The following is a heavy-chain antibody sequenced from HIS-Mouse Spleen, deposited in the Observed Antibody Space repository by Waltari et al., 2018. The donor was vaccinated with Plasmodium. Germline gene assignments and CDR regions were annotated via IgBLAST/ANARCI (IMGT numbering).Heavy chain of an antibody. CDR3: ARVLGYKAAAGTFVEYFQH. Sequence: QVQLVQSGAEVKKPGASVKVSCKASGYTFTGYYMHWERQAPGQGLEWMGWINPNSGGTNYAQKFQGRVTMTRDTSISTAYMELSRLRSDDTAVYYCARVLGYKAAAGTFVEYFQHWGQGTLVTVSS. V-gene: IGHV1-2*02. CDR1: GYTFTGYY. J-gene: IGHJ1*01. D-gene: IGHD6-13*01. CDR2: INPNSGGT.